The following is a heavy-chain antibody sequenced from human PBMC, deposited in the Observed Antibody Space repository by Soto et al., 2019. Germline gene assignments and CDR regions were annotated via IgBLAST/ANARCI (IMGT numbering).Heavy chain of an antibody. Sequence: QVQLVQSGAEVKKPGSSVKVSCKASGGTFSSYAISWVRQAPGQGLEWMGGIIPIFGTANYAQKFQGRVTITADESTSTAYMELCSLRSEDKALYYCARDRRGIVVVTAIPWFDPWGQGTLVTVSS. D-gene: IGHD2-21*02. V-gene: IGHV1-69*01. CDR3: ARDRRGIVVVTAIPWFDP. CDR1: GGTFSSYA. CDR2: IIPIFGTA. J-gene: IGHJ5*02.